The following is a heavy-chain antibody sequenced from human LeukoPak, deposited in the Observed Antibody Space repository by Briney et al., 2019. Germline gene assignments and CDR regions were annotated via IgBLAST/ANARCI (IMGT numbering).Heavy chain of an antibody. CDR3: ARGSLPMAVTGPFDH. D-gene: IGHD6-19*01. CDR1: GFNFSSYG. CDR2: IWFDGSNI. J-gene: IGHJ4*02. V-gene: IGHV3-33*01. Sequence: GESLRLSCAASGFNFSSYGMHWVRQAPGKGLEWVTSIWFDGSNIHYADSVKGRVIISRDNSKSALYLQMNSLRAEDTAIYYCARGSLPMAVTGPFDHWGQGALVTVSS.